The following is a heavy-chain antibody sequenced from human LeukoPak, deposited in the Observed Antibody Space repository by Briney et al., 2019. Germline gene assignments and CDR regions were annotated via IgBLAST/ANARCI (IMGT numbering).Heavy chain of an antibody. D-gene: IGHD5-12*01. CDR2: IYPGDSDT. Sequence: GESLKISCKGSGYSFTSYWIGWVRQMPGKGLEWMGIIYPGDSDTRYSPSFQGQVAISADKSISTAYLQWSSLKASDTAMYYCARQKAAASMVATLGYWGQGTLVTVSS. J-gene: IGHJ4*02. V-gene: IGHV5-51*01. CDR1: GYSFTSYW. CDR3: ARQKAAASMVATLGY.